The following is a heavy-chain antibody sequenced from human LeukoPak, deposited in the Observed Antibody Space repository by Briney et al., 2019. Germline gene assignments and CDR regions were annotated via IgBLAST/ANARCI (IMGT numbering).Heavy chain of an antibody. CDR3: ARPPSHDYGGYANYYYYYMDV. CDR1: GFTFSDYY. Sequence: PGGSLRLSCAASGFTFSDYYMSWIRQAPGKGLEWVSYISSSGSTIYYADSVKGGFTIARDNAKNSLYLQMNSLRAEDTAVYYCARPPSHDYGGYANYYYYYMDVWGKGTTVTVSS. CDR2: ISSSGSTI. D-gene: IGHD4-17*01. V-gene: IGHV3-11*04. J-gene: IGHJ6*03.